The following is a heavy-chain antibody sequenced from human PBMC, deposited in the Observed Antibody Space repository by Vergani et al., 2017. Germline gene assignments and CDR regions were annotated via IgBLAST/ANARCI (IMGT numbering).Heavy chain of an antibody. Sequence: QVQLVESGGGVVQPGRSLRLSCAASGFTFSSYGMHWVRQAPGKGLEWVAVISYDGSNKYYADSVKGRFTISRDNSKNTLYLQMNSLRAEETAVYYCAKDGIAAAGYHMYYVDDWGQGTLVTVSS. V-gene: IGHV3-30*18. CDR3: AKDGIAAAGYHMYYVDD. J-gene: IGHJ4*02. CDR1: GFTFSSYG. CDR2: ISYDGSNK. D-gene: IGHD6-13*01.